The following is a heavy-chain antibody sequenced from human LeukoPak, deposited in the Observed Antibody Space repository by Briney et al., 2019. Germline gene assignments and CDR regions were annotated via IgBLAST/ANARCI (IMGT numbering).Heavy chain of an antibody. CDR2: ISGSGGST. V-gene: IGHV3-23*01. CDR1: GFTFSSYA. J-gene: IGHJ4*02. D-gene: IGHD3-9*01. Sequence: SGGSLRLSCAASGFTFSSYAMSWVRQVPGKGLEWVSAISGSGGSTYYADSVKGRFTISRDNSKNTLYLQMNSLRAEDTAVYYCAKDAYYDILTGHYYFDYWGQGTLVTVSS. CDR3: AKDAYYDILTGHYYFDY.